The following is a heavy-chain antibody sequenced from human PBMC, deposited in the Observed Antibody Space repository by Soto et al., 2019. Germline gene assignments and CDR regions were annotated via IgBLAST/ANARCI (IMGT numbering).Heavy chain of an antibody. CDR1: GFIFDDYA. CDR3: AKDHMWGGDSTSYYFVS. Sequence: EVQLVESGGGLVQPGRSLRLSCAASGFIFDDYAMHWVRQAPGKGLEWVSGISWNSGSRGYADSVKGRFTISRDNGKSSLYLQLISLRADDTALYYCAKDHMWGGDSTSYYFVSWGQGTLVTVSS. D-gene: IGHD6-6*01. CDR2: ISWNSGSR. J-gene: IGHJ4*02. V-gene: IGHV3-9*01.